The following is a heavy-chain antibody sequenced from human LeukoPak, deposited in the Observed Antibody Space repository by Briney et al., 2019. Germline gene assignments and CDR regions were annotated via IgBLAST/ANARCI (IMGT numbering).Heavy chain of an antibody. D-gene: IGHD4-17*01. CDR1: GFTFSSYG. V-gene: IGHV3-30*03. CDR2: ISYDGNNK. CDR3: ARVVGWDPTVTTRVDAFDI. J-gene: IGHJ3*02. Sequence: GGSLRLSCAASGFTFSSYGMHWVRQAPGKGLEWVTVISYDGNNKYYADSVKGRFTISRDNSKNTLYLQMNSLRAEDTAVYYCARVVGWDPTVTTRVDAFDIWGQGTMVTVSS.